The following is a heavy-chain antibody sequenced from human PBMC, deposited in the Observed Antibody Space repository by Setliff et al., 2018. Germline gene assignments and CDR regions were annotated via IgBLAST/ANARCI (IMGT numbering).Heavy chain of an antibody. CDR2: IYPGDSDT. Sequence: GESLKISCKGSGYSFTSYWIGWVRQMPGKGLEWMGIIYPGDSDTRYSPSFQGQVTISADKSISTAYLQWSSLKASDPAMYYCARALYPSSFIGHNWFDPWGQGTLVTVSS. V-gene: IGHV5-51*01. CDR3: ARALYPSSFIGHNWFDP. CDR1: GYSFTSYW. D-gene: IGHD2-2*01. J-gene: IGHJ5*02.